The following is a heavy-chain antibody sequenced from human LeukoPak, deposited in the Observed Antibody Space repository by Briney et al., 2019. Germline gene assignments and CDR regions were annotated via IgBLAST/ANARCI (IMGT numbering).Heavy chain of an antibody. CDR2: ISGRGGST. CDR3: AKDGYNEWYFDY. Sequence: GGSLRLSCAASGFSFSSYAMSWVRQAPGKGLEWVSFISGRGGSTNYADSVKGRFTISRDNSKNTLYPQMNSLRAEDTAVYYCAKDGYNEWYFDYWGQGTLVTVSS. D-gene: IGHD5-12*01. CDR1: GFSFSSYA. V-gene: IGHV3-23*01. J-gene: IGHJ4*02.